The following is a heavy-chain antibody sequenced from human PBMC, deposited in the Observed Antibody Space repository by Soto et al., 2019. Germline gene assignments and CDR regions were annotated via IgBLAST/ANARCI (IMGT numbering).Heavy chain of an antibody. CDR1: GGSISSYY. V-gene: IGHV4-59*12. Sequence: TSETLSLTCTVSGGSISSYYWSWIRQPPGKGLEWIGYIYYSGSTNYNPSLKSRVTISVDTSKNQFSLKLSSVTAADTAVYYCARDVSGSYFDYWGQGTLVTVSS. CDR3: ARDVSGSYFDY. CDR2: IYYSGST. J-gene: IGHJ4*02. D-gene: IGHD2-8*01.